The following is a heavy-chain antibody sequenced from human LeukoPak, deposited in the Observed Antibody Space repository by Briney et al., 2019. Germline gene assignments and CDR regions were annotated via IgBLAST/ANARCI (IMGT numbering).Heavy chain of an antibody. Sequence: AASVKVSCKASGYTFTGYYMHWVRQAPGQGLEWMGGIIPIFGTTNYAQKFQGRVTITADESTSTVYMELSSLRSEDTAVYYCATRGVPAALSFDYWGQGTLVTVSS. J-gene: IGHJ4*02. CDR3: ATRGVPAALSFDY. D-gene: IGHD2-2*01. CDR2: IIPIFGTT. CDR1: GYTFTGYY. V-gene: IGHV1-69*13.